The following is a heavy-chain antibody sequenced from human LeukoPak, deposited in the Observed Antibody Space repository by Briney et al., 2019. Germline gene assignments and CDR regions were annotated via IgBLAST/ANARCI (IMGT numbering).Heavy chain of an antibody. CDR1: GHTFSNYD. V-gene: IGHV3-23*01. CDR3: AYRTGFDY. D-gene: IGHD3-16*02. CDR2: ISISGDNT. Sequence: PGGSLRLSCVVSGHTFSNYDMSWVRQAPGKGLEWASTISISGDNTYYPDSVKGRFTISRDNSKNALYLQMNSLRAEDTAVYYCAYRTGFDYWGQGTLVTVSS. J-gene: IGHJ4*02.